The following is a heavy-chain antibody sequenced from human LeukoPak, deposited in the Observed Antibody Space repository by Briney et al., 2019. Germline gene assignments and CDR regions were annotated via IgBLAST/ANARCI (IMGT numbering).Heavy chain of an antibody. J-gene: IGHJ4*02. D-gene: IGHD4-17*01. Sequence: SETLSLTCAVSGGSLSGYYWTWIRQPPGKGLEWIGEINHSGSTNYNPSLKSRVTISVDTSKKQFFLKLNSVTAADTAVYYCARARRDYGRSFAYWGQGTLVTVSS. CDR3: ARARRDYGRSFAY. CDR1: GGSLSGYY. V-gene: IGHV4-34*01. CDR2: INHSGST.